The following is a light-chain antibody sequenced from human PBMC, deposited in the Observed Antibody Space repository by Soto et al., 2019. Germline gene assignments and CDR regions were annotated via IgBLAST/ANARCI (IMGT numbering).Light chain of an antibody. Sequence: QSVLTQPPSVSGAPGQRVTISCTGTSSNIGAGYGVYWYQQVPGTAPKLLIYGNNNRPSGVPDRFSDSQSGTSASLTITGLQAQDEADYYCQSYDSSLSEGVFGGGTKLTVL. CDR3: QSYDSSLSEGV. J-gene: IGLJ2*01. V-gene: IGLV1-40*01. CDR1: SSNIGAGYG. CDR2: GNN.